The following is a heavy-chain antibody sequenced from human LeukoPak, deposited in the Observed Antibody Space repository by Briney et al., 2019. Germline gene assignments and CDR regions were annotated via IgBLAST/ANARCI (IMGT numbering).Heavy chain of an antibody. CDR3: AKDRAVVVPAAEAKVRGFDP. Sequence: PGGSLRLSCAASGFTFSSYAMSWVRQAPGKGLEWVSAISGSGGSTYYADSVKGRFTISRDNSKNTLYLQMNSLRAEDTAVYYCAKDRAVVVPAAEAKVRGFDPWGQGTLVTVSS. J-gene: IGHJ5*02. CDR1: GFTFSSYA. CDR2: ISGSGGST. D-gene: IGHD2-2*01. V-gene: IGHV3-23*01.